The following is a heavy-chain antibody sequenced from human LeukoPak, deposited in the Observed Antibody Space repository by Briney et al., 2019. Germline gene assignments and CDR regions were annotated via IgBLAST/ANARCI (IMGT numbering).Heavy chain of an antibody. D-gene: IGHD3-22*01. V-gene: IGHV4-59*08. CDR1: GGSISSYY. J-gene: IGHJ4*02. CDR2: IYYSGIT. CDR3: ARQTYYYDSSGYHYYFDY. Sequence: SETLSLTCTVSGGSISSYYWSWIRQPPGKGLEWIGYIYYSGITNYNPSLKSRVTISVDTSKNQFSLKLGSVSASDTAVYYCARQTYYYDSSGYHYYFDYWGQGTLVAVSS.